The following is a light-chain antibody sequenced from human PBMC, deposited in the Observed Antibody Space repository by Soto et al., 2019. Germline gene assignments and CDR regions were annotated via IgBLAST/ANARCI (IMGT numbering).Light chain of an antibody. Sequence: VLKTSPATLSLSPGQRAPLSCRGSQIISSYLAWYQQNPGQAPRLLIYGASSRATGIPDRFSGSGSGTDFTLTISRLEPEDFAVYYCQQYGSSPPTFGQGTRLEIK. CDR3: QQYGSSPPT. CDR2: GAS. CDR1: QIISSY. V-gene: IGKV3-20*01. J-gene: IGKJ5*01.